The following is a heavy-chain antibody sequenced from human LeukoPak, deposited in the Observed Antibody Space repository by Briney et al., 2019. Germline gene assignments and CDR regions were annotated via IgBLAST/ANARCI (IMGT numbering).Heavy chain of an antibody. CDR2: ISAYNGNT. V-gene: IGHV1-18*01. D-gene: IGHD1-26*01. CDR1: GYTFTSYG. J-gene: IGHJ4*02. Sequence: ASVKVSCKASGYTFTSYGISWVRQAPGQGLEWMGWISAYNGNTNYAQKLQGRVTMTTDTSTSTAYMELRGLRSDDTAVYYCARRIVGATAFDYWGQGTLVTVSS. CDR3: ARRIVGATAFDY.